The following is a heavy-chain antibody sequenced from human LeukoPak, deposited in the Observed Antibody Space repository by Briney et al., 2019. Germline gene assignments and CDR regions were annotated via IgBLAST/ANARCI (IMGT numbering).Heavy chain of an antibody. V-gene: IGHV3-30*03. CDR2: ISNEGTDT. CDR1: GFTFNSYG. D-gene: IGHD6-13*01. Sequence: PGRSLRLSCTASGFTFNSYGMHWVRQAPGKGLEWVAVISNEGTDTHYADAVKGRFTISRDNSKNTSYLHMNSLRAEDTGVFYCAREGSSRYFDYWGQGTLVTVSS. J-gene: IGHJ4*02. CDR3: AREGSSRYFDY.